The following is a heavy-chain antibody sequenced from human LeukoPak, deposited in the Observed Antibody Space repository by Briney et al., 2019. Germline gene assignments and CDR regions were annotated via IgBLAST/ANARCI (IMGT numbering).Heavy chain of an antibody. Sequence: GGSLRLSCAASGFTFSSYWMSWVRQAPGKGLEWVANIKQDGSEKYYVDSVKGRFTISRDNAKNSLYLQMNSLRAEDTAVYYCASSGVVAATSVFDYWGQGTLVTVSS. D-gene: IGHD2-15*01. CDR2: IKQDGSEK. J-gene: IGHJ4*02. CDR3: ASSGVVAATSVFDY. V-gene: IGHV3-7*01. CDR1: GFTFSSYW.